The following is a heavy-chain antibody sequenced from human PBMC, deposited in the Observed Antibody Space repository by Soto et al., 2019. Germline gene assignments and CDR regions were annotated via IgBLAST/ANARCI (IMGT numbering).Heavy chain of an antibody. D-gene: IGHD6-13*01. CDR3: TSRSTAGGIGPSVFDI. V-gene: IGHV3-23*01. CDR1: GFTLSSCV. Sequence: EVQLLESGGGLVQPGGSLRLSCDASGFTLSSCVRSWVRQAPGMGLEWVSAISGSGGNTYFADSVKGRFTISRDNSKNTLYLQMNSLRVDDTALYYYTSRSTAGGIGPSVFDIWGQGTMVTVSS. CDR2: ISGSGGNT. J-gene: IGHJ3*02.